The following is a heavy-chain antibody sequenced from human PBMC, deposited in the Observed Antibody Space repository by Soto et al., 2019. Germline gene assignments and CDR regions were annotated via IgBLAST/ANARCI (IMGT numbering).Heavy chain of an antibody. D-gene: IGHD2-15*01. J-gene: IGHJ3*02. CDR3: ARTDRTLAASGDGAFDI. V-gene: IGHV1-69*10. Sequence: ASVKVSCKASGGTFSSHAISWVRQAPGQGLEWMGGIIPILGIANYAQKFQGRVTITADKSTSTAYMELSSLRSEDTAVYYCARTDRTLAASGDGAFDIWGQGTMVTVSS. CDR2: IIPILGIA. CDR1: GGTFSSHA.